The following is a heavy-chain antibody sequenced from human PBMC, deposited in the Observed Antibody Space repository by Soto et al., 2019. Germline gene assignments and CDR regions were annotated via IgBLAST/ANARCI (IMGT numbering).Heavy chain of an antibody. D-gene: IGHD1-7*01. Sequence: ASVKVSCKTSGYPFRDYHIQWVRQAPGQGVECLGWINPNSGGTDYGQDFQGRVTMTRDTSIRTAYLEVISLTSADTAIYYCARDLVPLGNFGYNYGLDVWGQGTTVTVSS. CDR1: GYPFRDYH. CDR2: INPNSGGT. J-gene: IGHJ6*02. CDR3: ARDLVPLGNFGYNYGLDV. V-gene: IGHV1-2*02.